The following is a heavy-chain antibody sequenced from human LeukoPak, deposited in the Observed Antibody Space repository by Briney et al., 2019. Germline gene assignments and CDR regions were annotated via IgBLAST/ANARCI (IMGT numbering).Heavy chain of an antibody. V-gene: IGHV1-69*04. CDR2: IIPILGIA. CDR3: ARDCCGGDWNY. CDR1: GGTFSSYA. J-gene: IGHJ4*02. D-gene: IGHD2-21*02. Sequence: GASVKVSCKASGGTFSSYAISWVRQAPGQGLEWMGRIIPILGIANYAQKFQGRVTITADKSTSTAYMELSSLRSEDTAVYYCARDCCGGDWNYWGQGTLVTVSS.